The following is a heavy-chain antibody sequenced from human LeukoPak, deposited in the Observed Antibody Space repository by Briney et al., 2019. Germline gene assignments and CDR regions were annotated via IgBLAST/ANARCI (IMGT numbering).Heavy chain of an antibody. D-gene: IGHD1-26*01. CDR2: IYSGGST. Sequence: GGSLRLSCAASGFTVSSNYMSWVRQAPGKGLEWVSVIYSGGSTYYADSVKGRFTTSRDNSKNTLYLQMNSLRAEDTAVYYCARDLSGSDYYFDYWGQGTLVTVSS. CDR3: ARDLSGSDYYFDY. CDR1: GFTVSSNY. V-gene: IGHV3-66*01. J-gene: IGHJ4*02.